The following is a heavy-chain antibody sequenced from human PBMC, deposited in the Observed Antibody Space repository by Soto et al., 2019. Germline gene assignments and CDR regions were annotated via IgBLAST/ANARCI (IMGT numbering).Heavy chain of an antibody. CDR1: GFTLSRHW. Sequence: EVQLVESGGGSVQPGASLRLQCAASGFTLSRHWMYWVRQAPGKGLSWVSRITSDGGSARYADSVNGRFTVARVNAKYMLYLEMNGLRVENSAGYYCARVAIYSSGRGLDPWGQGILVTVSS. CDR2: ITSDGGSA. J-gene: IGHJ5*02. CDR3: ARVAIYSSGRGLDP. D-gene: IGHD3-22*01. V-gene: IGHV3-74*01.